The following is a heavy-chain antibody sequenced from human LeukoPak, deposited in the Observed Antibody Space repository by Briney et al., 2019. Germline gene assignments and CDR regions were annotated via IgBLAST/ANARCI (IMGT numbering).Heavy chain of an antibody. CDR1: GGSISSGGYY. CDR3: ARGPPSLLYFQH. D-gene: IGHD2-15*01. J-gene: IGHJ1*01. V-gene: IGHV4-61*08. CDR2: IHHTGST. Sequence: PSQTLSLTCTVSGGSISSGGYYWNWIRQSPGDRLEWIGYIHHTGSTNFNPSLKSRATISLDTSKNQFSLRLTSVTAADTAVYYCARGPPSLLYFQHWGQGTLVSVSS.